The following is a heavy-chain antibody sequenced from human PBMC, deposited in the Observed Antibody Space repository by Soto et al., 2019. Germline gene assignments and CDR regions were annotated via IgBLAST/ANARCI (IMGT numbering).Heavy chain of an antibody. D-gene: IGHD2-21*02. CDR2: IYYSGST. V-gene: IGHV4-59*01. J-gene: IGHJ4*02. CDR3: ARDRDWAFDY. Sequence: SETLSLTCTVSGGSISSYYWSWIRQPPGKGLEWIGYIYYSGSTNYNPSLKSRVTISVDTSKNQFSLKLSSVTAADTAVYYCARDRDWAFDYWGLGTLVTVSS. CDR1: GGSISSYY.